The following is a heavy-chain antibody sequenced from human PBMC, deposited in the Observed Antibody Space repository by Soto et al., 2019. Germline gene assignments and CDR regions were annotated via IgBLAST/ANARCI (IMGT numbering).Heavy chain of an antibody. D-gene: IGHD1-26*01. CDR3: ARGHNIVGSTGGGLDI. J-gene: IGHJ3*02. Sequence: EVQLVESGGGLVQPGGSLRLSCAASGFTFGTYEMNWVRQAPGKGLEWLSYISSSSSVIKYADSVEGRFTISRDNAKNSLYLQMYSLRSEDTALYYCARGHNIVGSTGGGLDIWGQGTMVTVSS. CDR1: GFTFGTYE. CDR2: ISSSSSVI. V-gene: IGHV3-48*03.